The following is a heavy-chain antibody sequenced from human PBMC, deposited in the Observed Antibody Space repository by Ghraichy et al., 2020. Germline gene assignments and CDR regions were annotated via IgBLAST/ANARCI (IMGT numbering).Heavy chain of an antibody. V-gene: IGHV3-23*01. Sequence: GGSLRLSCAASGFTFSSYAMSWVRQAPGKGLEWVSAISGSGGSTYYADSVKGRFTISRDNSKNTLYLQMNSLRAEDTAVYYCAKDLVKTSPWDYYYGMDVWGQGTTVTVSS. CDR2: ISGSGGST. CDR3: AKDLVKTSPWDYYYGMDV. J-gene: IGHJ6*02. D-gene: IGHD4-23*01. CDR1: GFTFSSYA.